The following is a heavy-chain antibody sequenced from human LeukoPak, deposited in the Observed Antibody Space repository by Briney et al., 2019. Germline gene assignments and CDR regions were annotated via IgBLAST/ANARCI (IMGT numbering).Heavy chain of an antibody. CDR2: ISSGRSYI. D-gene: IGHD6-13*01. Sequence: GGSLRLSCAGSGLTFSGYTMNWVRQAPGKGLEWLSSISSGRSYIYYADSVKGRSTISRDNAKKSLFLQMNRLRAEDTAVYYCARDIAAAGNHWGQGTLVTVSS. J-gene: IGHJ5*02. V-gene: IGHV3-21*01. CDR1: GLTFSGYT. CDR3: ARDIAAAGNH.